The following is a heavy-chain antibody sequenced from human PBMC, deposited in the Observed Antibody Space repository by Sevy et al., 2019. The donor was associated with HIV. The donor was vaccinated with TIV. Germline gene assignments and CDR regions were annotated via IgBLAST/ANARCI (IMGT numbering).Heavy chain of an antibody. Sequence: ASVKFSCKASGYTFTSYGISWVRQAPGQGLEWMGWISAYNGNTNYAQKLQGRVTMTTDTSTSTAYMELRSLRSDDTAVYYCARETRYYDYVWGSYRQQAFDIWGQGTMVTVSS. J-gene: IGHJ3*02. CDR1: GYTFTSYG. V-gene: IGHV1-18*01. CDR3: ARETRYYDYVWGSYRQQAFDI. CDR2: ISAYNGNT. D-gene: IGHD3-16*02.